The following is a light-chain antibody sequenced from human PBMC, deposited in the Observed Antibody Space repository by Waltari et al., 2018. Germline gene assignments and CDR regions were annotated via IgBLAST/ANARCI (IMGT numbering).Light chain of an antibody. J-gene: IGKJ3*01. CDR2: GAS. Sequence: EIVMTQSPATLSVSPGGRATLSCRASQSVSSNLAWYQQKPGQAPRLLIYGASTRATGIPARFSGSGSGTEFTLTISSLQSEDFAVYYCQQRNNWPPEVTFGPGTKVDVK. CDR3: QQRNNWPPEVT. V-gene: IGKV3-15*01. CDR1: QSVSSN.